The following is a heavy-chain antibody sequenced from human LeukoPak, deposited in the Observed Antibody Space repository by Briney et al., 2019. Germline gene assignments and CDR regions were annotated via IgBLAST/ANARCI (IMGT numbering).Heavy chain of an antibody. Sequence: GASVKVSCKASGYTFTSYAMHWVRHAPGQRLEWMGWINAGNGNTKYSQKFQGRVTITRDTSASTAYMELSSLRSEDTAVYYCARAFGSSSWYHIDYWGQGTLVTVSS. CDR1: GYTFTSYA. CDR3: ARAFGSSSWYHIDY. CDR2: INAGNGNT. J-gene: IGHJ4*02. V-gene: IGHV1-3*01. D-gene: IGHD6-13*01.